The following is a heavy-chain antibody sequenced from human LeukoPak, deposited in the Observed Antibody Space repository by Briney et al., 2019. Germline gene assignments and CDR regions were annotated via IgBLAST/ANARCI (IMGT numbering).Heavy chain of an antibody. CDR2: ISSSGSTI. J-gene: IGHJ4*02. Sequence: GGSLRLSCAASGFTFSDYYMSWIRQAPGKGLEWVSYISSSGSTIYYADSVKGRFTISRDNAKNSLYLQMNSLRAEDTAVYYCARVMQTITSAKNLDYWGQGTLVTVPS. CDR3: ARVMQTITSAKNLDY. V-gene: IGHV3-11*01. CDR1: GFTFSDYY. D-gene: IGHD6-13*01.